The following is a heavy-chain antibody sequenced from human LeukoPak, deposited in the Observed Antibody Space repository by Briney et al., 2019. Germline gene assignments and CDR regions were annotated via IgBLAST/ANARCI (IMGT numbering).Heavy chain of an antibody. D-gene: IGHD4/OR15-4a*01. J-gene: IGHJ3*02. V-gene: IGHV4-4*02. CDR1: GGSISSSNW. CDR3: ARHEYGRVPWDAFDI. Sequence: PSETLSLTCAVSGGSISSSNWWSWVRQPPGKGLEWIGEIYHSGSTNYNPSLKSRVTISVDKSKNQFSLKLSSVTAADTAVYYCARHEYGRVPWDAFDIWGQGTMVTVSS. CDR2: IYHSGST.